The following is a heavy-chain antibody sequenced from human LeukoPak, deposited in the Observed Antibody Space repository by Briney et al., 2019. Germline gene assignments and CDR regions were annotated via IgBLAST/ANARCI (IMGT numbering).Heavy chain of an antibody. CDR1: GGSFSSYA. V-gene: IGHV1-69*04. D-gene: IGHD2-21*01. Sequence: ASVKVSCKASGGSFSSYAFSWLRQAPGQGLEWMGRIIPILGIANYAQKFQGRVTITADKSTSTAYMELSSLRSDDTAVYYCARESGHCYGDNCFYFFDLWGQGFLVTVSS. J-gene: IGHJ4*02. CDR3: ARESGHCYGDNCFYFFDL. CDR2: IIPILGIA.